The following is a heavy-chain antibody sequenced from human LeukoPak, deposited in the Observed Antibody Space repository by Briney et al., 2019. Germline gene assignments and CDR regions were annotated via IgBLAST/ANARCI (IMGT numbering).Heavy chain of an antibody. Sequence: SVKVSCKASGGTFSSYAISWVRQAPGQGLEWMGGIIPIFGTANYAQKFQGRVTITADESTSTAYMELSSLRSEDTAVYYYARDPENCSSTSCYVHFQHWGQGTLVTVSS. CDR2: IIPIFGTA. CDR3: ARDPENCSSTSCYVHFQH. J-gene: IGHJ1*01. CDR1: GGTFSSYA. D-gene: IGHD2-2*01. V-gene: IGHV1-69*01.